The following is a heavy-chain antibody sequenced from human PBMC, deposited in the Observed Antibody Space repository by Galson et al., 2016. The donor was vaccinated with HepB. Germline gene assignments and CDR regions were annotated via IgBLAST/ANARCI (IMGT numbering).Heavy chain of an antibody. D-gene: IGHD5-24*01. CDR1: GFIFDDYA. V-gene: IGHV3-9*01. CDR2: TSWNSVSI. CDR3: VKDNFGGLGRWLSN. J-gene: IGHJ4*02. Sequence: SLRLSCAASGFIFDDYAMHWVRQTPGKGLEWVSGTSWNSVSIGYADSVKGRFTISRDNAKNSVHLQMNSLREEDTAFYYCVKDNFGGLGRWLSNWGQGTLVTVSS.